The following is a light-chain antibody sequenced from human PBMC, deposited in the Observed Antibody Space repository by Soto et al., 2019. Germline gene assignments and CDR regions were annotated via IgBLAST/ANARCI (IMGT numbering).Light chain of an antibody. Sequence: QSALTQPPSVSGAPGQRVTIPCTGSSSNIGSYYDVHWYQQLPGTVPKLLIYGDNNRPSGVPDRFSGSKSGTSASLAITGLQAEDEANYYCQSYDSSLSHVVFGGGTQLTVL. CDR1: SSNIGSYYD. V-gene: IGLV1-40*01. CDR2: GDN. J-gene: IGLJ2*01. CDR3: QSYDSSLSHVV.